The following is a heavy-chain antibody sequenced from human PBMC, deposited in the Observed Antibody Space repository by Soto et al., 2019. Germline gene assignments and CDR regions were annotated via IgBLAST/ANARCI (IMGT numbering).Heavy chain of an antibody. Sequence: QVQLLQSGAEVKKPGASVKVSCKAPGYTFSGYSITWVRQAPGQGLEWMGWISGYNGNTNYAQKFQGRVTMTTDTSTSTAYMELRSLRSDDTAGYYCATSGSGSGSHFYYGLDVWGQGTTVSVSS. CDR1: GYTFSGYS. V-gene: IGHV1-18*01. CDR3: ATSGSGSGSHFYYGLDV. CDR2: ISGYNGNT. J-gene: IGHJ6*02. D-gene: IGHD3-10*01.